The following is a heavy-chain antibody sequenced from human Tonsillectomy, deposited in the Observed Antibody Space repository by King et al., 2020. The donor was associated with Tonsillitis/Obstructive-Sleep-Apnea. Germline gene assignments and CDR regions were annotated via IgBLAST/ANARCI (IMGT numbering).Heavy chain of an antibody. D-gene: IGHD3-10*01. Sequence: HGQLVQSGAEVKKPGASVKVSCKASGYSFTNYAMHWVRQAPGQRLEWMGWINAGSGNTKYSQKFQGRVTITRDTSASTAYMELSSLRSEDTAVYYCESEGRFGELSSYYYMDVWGKGTTVTVSS. CDR2: INAGSGNT. V-gene: IGHV1-3*01. CDR1: GYSFTNYA. CDR3: ESEGRFGELSSYYYMDV. J-gene: IGHJ6*03.